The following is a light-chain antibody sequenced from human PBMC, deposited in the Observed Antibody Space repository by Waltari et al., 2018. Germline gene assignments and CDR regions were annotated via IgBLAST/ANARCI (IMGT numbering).Light chain of an antibody. J-gene: IGKJ1*01. Sequence: EIVLTQSPGTLSLATGERATPSCRASQSVSRTLAWYQQKPGQAPSPLIYAASTRATGIPDRFSGSGSGTDFSLTISRLEPEDFAVYYCQHYVRLPATFGQGTKVEIK. CDR3: QHYVRLPAT. V-gene: IGKV3-20*01. CDR2: AAS. CDR1: QSVSRT.